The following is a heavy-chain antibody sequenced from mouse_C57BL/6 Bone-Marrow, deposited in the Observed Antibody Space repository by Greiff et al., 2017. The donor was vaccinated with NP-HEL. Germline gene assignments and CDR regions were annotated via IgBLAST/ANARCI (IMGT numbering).Heavy chain of an antibody. V-gene: IGHV5-17*01. CDR3: ARAYDYDVDY. CDR2: ISSGSSTI. D-gene: IGHD2-4*01. Sequence: EVHLVESGGGLVKPGGSLKLSCAASGFTFSDYGMHWVRQAPEKGLEWVAYISSGSSTIYYADTVKGRFTISRDNAKNTLFLQMTSLRSEDTAMYYCARAYDYDVDYWGQGTSVTVSS. CDR1: GFTFSDYG. J-gene: IGHJ4*01.